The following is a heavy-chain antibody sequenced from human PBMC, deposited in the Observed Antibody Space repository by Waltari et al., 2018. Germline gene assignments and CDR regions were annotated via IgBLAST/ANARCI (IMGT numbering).Heavy chain of an antibody. CDR3: ARGSQSSFDS. D-gene: IGHD6-13*01. Sequence: QVQLQQSGPGLLKPSQTLSLTCAVSGDSVSVNSAAAWNWIRQSPSRGLEWLGRTYYRRSKGYSEYAGSVRSRITINPDTSKNQFSLHLNSVTPEDTAVYFGARGSQSSFDSGGQGTLVTVSS. V-gene: IGHV6-1*01. CDR1: GDSVSVNSAA. J-gene: IGHJ4*02. CDR2: TYYRRSKGYS.